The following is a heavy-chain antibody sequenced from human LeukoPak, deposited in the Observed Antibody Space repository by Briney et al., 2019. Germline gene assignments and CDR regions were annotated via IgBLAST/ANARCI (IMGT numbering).Heavy chain of an antibody. D-gene: IGHD2-2*02. Sequence: ASVKVSRKASGYTFTGYYMHWVRQAPGQGLEWMGWINPNSGGTNYAQKFQGRVTMTRDTSISTAYMELSRLRSDDTAVYYCARVRYCSSTSCYTGRYNWFDPWGQGTLVTVSS. CDR2: INPNSGGT. J-gene: IGHJ5*02. CDR1: GYTFTGYY. V-gene: IGHV1-2*02. CDR3: ARVRYCSSTSCYTGRYNWFDP.